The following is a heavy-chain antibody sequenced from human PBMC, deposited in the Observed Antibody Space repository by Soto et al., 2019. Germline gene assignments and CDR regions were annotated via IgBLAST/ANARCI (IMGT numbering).Heavy chain of an antibody. D-gene: IGHD6-13*01. J-gene: IGHJ4*02. CDR2: IKQDGSEK. CDR3: VRGSKCSIFAY. V-gene: IGHV3-7*01. Sequence: VGSLRLSWAASAFTFSGYWVNWVRQAPEKGLEWVANIKQDGSEKYYVDSVKGRFTISRDNAKNSLYLQMNSLRAEDTAVSYCVRGSKCSIFAYWVQGTLVTVSS. CDR1: AFTFSGYW.